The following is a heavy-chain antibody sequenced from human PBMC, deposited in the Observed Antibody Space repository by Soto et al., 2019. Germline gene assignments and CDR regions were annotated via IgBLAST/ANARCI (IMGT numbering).Heavy chain of an antibody. CDR3: AREIVTAGGNNYFDP. J-gene: IGHJ5*02. CDR1: GGTVASSHW. V-gene: IGHV4-4*02. Sequence: PSETLSLTCGVSGGTVASSHWWSWVRQSPGRGLEWIGSVYHTGDTSFNPSLQSRVTFSVDKSNNQFSLRLTSVTAADTAVYFCAREIVTAGGNNYFDPWGPGTLVTVSS. CDR2: VYHTGDT. D-gene: IGHD2-21*02.